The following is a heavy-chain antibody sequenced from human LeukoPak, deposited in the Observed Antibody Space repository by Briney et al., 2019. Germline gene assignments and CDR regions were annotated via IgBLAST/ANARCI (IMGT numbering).Heavy chain of an antibody. CDR1: GFTFSSYW. CDR2: IKQDGTEK. D-gene: IGHD1-26*01. Sequence: TGGSLRLSCAASGFTFSSYWMSWVRQSPGKGLEWVANIKQDGTEKYYVDSVKGRFTISRDNAKNSLYLQMNSLRTEDTAVYYCARDRWSLDVWGKGTTVTVSS. V-gene: IGHV3-7*01. J-gene: IGHJ6*04. CDR3: ARDRWSLDV.